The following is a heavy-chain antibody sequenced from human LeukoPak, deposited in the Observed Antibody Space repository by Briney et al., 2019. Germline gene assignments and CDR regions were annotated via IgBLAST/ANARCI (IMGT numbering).Heavy chain of an antibody. CDR3: TRDHGYGDLNWFDP. CDR2: IYTSGST. D-gene: IGHD4-17*01. V-gene: IGHV4-4*07. Sequence: SETLSLTCAVSRGSISTYHWSWIRQPADKGLEWIGRIYTSGSTNYNPSLKSRVTMSVDTSKNQFSLKLGSVTAADTAVYYCTRDHGYGDLNWFDPWGQGTLVTVSS. J-gene: IGHJ5*02. CDR1: RGSISTYH.